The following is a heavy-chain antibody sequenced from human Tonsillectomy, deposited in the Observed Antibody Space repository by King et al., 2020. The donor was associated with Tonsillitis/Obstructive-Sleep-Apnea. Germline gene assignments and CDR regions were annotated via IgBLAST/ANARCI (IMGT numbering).Heavy chain of an antibody. Sequence: VQLVESGGGLVQPGGSLRLSCAASGFTFSDHYMDWVRQAPGKGLEWVGRTRNKANSYTTEYAASVKGRFTISKDDSKNSLYLQMNSLKTKDTAVYYCACLRYYDSSGYYYAFDYWGQGTLVTVSS. CDR1: GFTFSDHY. D-gene: IGHD3-22*01. CDR3: ACLRYYDSSGYYYAFDY. V-gene: IGHV3-72*01. J-gene: IGHJ4*02. CDR2: TRNKANSYTT.